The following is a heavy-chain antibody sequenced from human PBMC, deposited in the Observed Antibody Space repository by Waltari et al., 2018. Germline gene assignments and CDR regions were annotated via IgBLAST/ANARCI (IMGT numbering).Heavy chain of an antibody. CDR2: ISPILGIA. V-gene: IGHV1-69*10. J-gene: IGHJ5*02. D-gene: IGHD3-22*01. Sequence: QVQLVQSGAEVKKPGSSAKVSCKASGGTFSSYAISWVRQAPGQGLEWMGGISPILGIANYAQKFQGRVTITADKSTSTAYMELSSLRSEDTAVYYCARVSDSSGYYYNWFDPWGQGTLVTVSS. CDR3: ARVSDSSGYYYNWFDP. CDR1: GGTFSSYA.